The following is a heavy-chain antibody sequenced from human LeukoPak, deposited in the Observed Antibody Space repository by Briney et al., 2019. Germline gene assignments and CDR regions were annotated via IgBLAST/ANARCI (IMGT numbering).Heavy chain of an antibody. CDR3: ASHEPMGAFDI. J-gene: IGHJ3*02. V-gene: IGHV4-31*03. CDR2: IYYSGST. D-gene: IGHD1-14*01. Sequence: PSETLSLTCTVSGGSISSGGYYWSWIRQHPGKSLEWIGYIYYSGSTYYNPSLKSRVTISVDTSKNQFSLKLSSVTAADTAVYYCASHEPMGAFDIWGQGTMVTVSS. CDR1: GGSISSGGYY.